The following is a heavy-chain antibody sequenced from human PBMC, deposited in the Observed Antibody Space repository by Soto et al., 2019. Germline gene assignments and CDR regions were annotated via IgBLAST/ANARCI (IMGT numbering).Heavy chain of an antibody. CDR2: VSDYGSNA. D-gene: IGHD3-22*01. CDR1: GFSFSTST. Sequence: PGGSLRLSCAASGFSFSTSTMHWVRLTAGKGLEWVALVSDYGSNADYADSVQGRFTISRDNSKNTLFLQMDSLRLEDTALYYCAGDRPGDNGYPFFDYWGQGSLVTVAS. V-gene: IGHV3-30-3*01. CDR3: AGDRPGDNGYPFFDY. J-gene: IGHJ4*02.